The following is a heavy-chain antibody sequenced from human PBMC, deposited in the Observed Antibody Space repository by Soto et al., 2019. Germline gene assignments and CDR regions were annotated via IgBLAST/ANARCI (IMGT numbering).Heavy chain of an antibody. Sequence: SETLSLTCTVSGGSISSSSYYWGWIRQPPGKGLEWIGSIYYSGSTYYNPSLKSRVTISVDTSKNQFSLKLSSVTAADTAVYYFASPKLPFYNWIDPPGQATLVTGSS. D-gene: IGHD5-12*01. J-gene: IGHJ5*02. CDR1: GGSISSSSYY. CDR3: ASPKLPFYNWIDP. V-gene: IGHV4-39*01. CDR2: IYYSGST.